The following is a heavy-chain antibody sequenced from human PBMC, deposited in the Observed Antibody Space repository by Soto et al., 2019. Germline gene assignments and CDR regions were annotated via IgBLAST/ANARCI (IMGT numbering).Heavy chain of an antibody. J-gene: IGHJ6*02. D-gene: IGHD1-7*01. Sequence: QVQLVQSGAEVKKPGSSVKVSCKASGGSFSSFAISWVRQAPGQGLEWMGGIIPFFGTANYAQKFQGRVTITADESTGTAYMELSSLRSEDTAVYYCARKELELRTGEYYYYGMDVWGQGTTVTVSS. CDR3: ARKELELRTGEYYYYGMDV. CDR1: GGSFSSFA. V-gene: IGHV1-69*12. CDR2: IIPFFGTA.